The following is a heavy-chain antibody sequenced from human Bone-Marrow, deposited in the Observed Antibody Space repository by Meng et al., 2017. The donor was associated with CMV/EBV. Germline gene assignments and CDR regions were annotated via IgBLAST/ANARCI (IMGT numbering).Heavy chain of an antibody. CDR1: GYTFASYG. CDR2: IGAYNGNT. D-gene: IGHD3-10*01. CDR3: AIDGIEYYGSGSHSKH. Sequence: ASVKVSCKASGYTFASYGINWVRQAPGQGLEWMGWIGAYNGNTNYAQKLQGRVTMTTEISTSTAYMELRSLRSDDTAVYFCAIDGIEYYGSGSHSKHWGQGTLDTVPS. V-gene: IGHV1-18*01. J-gene: IGHJ4*02.